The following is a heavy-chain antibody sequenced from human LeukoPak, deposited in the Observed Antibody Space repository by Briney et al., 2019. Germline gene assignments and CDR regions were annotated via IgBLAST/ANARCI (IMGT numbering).Heavy chain of an antibody. J-gene: IGHJ4*02. V-gene: IGHV4-39*01. CDR1: GVSIRDSRSY. CDR2: IYYSGST. Sequence: PSETLSLTCTVSGVSIRDSRSYWGWIRQPPGKGLEWIGSIYYSGSTYYNPSLKSRVTISVDTSKNQFSLKLSSVTAADTAVYYCARNVLGIFDYWGQGTLVTVSS. D-gene: IGHD7-27*01. CDR3: ARNVLGIFDY.